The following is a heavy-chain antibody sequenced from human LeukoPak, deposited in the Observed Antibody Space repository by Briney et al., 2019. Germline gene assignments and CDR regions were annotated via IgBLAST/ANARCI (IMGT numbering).Heavy chain of an antibody. J-gene: IGHJ4*02. Sequence: GGSLRLSCAASGFTFSSYRMSWVRQAPGKGLEWVANIKQDGSEKYYVDSVKGRFTISRDNAKNSLYLPMNSLRAEDTAVYYCARDPDYGDYVSFDYWGQGTLVTVSS. V-gene: IGHV3-7*01. CDR3: ARDPDYGDYVSFDY. CDR1: GFTFSSYR. D-gene: IGHD4-17*01. CDR2: IKQDGSEK.